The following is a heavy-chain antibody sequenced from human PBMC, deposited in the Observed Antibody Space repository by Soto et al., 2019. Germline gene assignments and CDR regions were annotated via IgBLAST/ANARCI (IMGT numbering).Heavy chain of an antibody. D-gene: IGHD3-3*01. Sequence: QVQLQESGPGLVRPSETLSLTCTVSGASISSMSHYWSWIRQSPGKGLEWIGYMYITGSTNYNPPLKSRMSISLDTSKNQFSLKLSSVTAADTGVYYCARNAIFGVVTGLDYWGQGSLVTVSP. J-gene: IGHJ4*02. V-gene: IGHV4-61*01. CDR2: MYITGST. CDR3: ARNAIFGVVTGLDY. CDR1: GASISSMSHY.